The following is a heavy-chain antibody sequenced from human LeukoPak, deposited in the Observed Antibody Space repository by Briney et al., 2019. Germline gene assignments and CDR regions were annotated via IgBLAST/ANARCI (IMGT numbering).Heavy chain of an antibody. CDR2: IIPIFGTA. D-gene: IGHD3-22*01. Sequence: SVKVSCKASGGTFSSYAISWVRQAPGQGLEWMGGIIPIFGTANYAQKFQGRVTITTDESTSAAYMELSSLGSEDTAVYYCARATYYDSSGYYDAFDIWGQGTMVTVSS. V-gene: IGHV1-69*05. CDR1: GGTFSSYA. CDR3: ARATYYDSSGYYDAFDI. J-gene: IGHJ3*02.